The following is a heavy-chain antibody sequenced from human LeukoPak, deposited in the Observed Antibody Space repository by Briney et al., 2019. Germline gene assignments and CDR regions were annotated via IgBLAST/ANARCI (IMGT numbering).Heavy chain of an antibody. J-gene: IGHJ5*02. V-gene: IGHV3-48*01. Sequence: GGSLRLSCAASGFTFSSYGMTWVRQAPGKGPEWVSYISSSSSTIYYADSVKGRFTISRDNAKNSLYLQLNGLRAEDTAVYYCARSLVVGATYPYHWGQGTLVTVSS. CDR3: ARSLVVGATYPYH. CDR1: GFTFSSYG. D-gene: IGHD1-26*01. CDR2: ISSSSSTI.